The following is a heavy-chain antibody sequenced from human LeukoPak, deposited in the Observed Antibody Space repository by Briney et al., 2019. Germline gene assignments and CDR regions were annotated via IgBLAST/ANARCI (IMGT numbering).Heavy chain of an antibody. CDR1: GFTFSCYA. CDR3: AKFSYDSSGYYYPGGYYFDY. J-gene: IGHJ4*02. Sequence: GGSLRLSCAASGFTFSCYAMSWVRQAPGKGLEWVSAISGSGGSTYYADSVKGRFTISRDNSKNTLYLQMNSLRAEDTAVYYCAKFSYDSSGYYYPGGYYFDYWGQGTLVTVSS. CDR2: ISGSGGST. D-gene: IGHD3-22*01. V-gene: IGHV3-23*01.